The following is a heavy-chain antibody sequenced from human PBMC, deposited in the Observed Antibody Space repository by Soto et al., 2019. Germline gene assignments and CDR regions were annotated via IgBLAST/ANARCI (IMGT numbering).Heavy chain of an antibody. CDR3: AREEDIVATRAFDI. Sequence: QVQLVQSGAEVKKPGSSVKVSCKASGGTFSSYAISWVRQAPGQGLEWMGGIIPIFGTANYAKKFQGSVTITADESTSKAYMELSSLRSEDTAVYYCAREEDIVATRAFDIWGQGTMVTVSS. CDR1: GGTFSSYA. D-gene: IGHD5-12*01. J-gene: IGHJ3*02. CDR2: IIPIFGTA. V-gene: IGHV1-69*01.